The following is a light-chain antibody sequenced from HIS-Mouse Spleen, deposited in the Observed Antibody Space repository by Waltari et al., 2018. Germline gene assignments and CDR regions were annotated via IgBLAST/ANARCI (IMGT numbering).Light chain of an antibody. CDR2: DDR. CDR1: NIASKS. CDR3: QVWDSSSDHWV. Sequence: SYVLTQPPSVSVAPGQTARITCGGNNIASKSVHWYQQKPGPAPVLVVYDDRDRPSGMPERFSGSNSGNTATLTISRVEAGDEADYYCQVWDSSSDHWVFGGGTKLTVL. V-gene: IGLV3-21*02. J-gene: IGLJ3*02.